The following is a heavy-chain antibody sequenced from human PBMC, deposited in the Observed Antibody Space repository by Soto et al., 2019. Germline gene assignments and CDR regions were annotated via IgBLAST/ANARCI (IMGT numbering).Heavy chain of an antibody. CDR3: ARDQAEIVAAPSDNNGLSNRFDS. D-gene: IGHD5-12*01. J-gene: IGHJ5*01. CDR2: IWDDGVNK. V-gene: IGHV3-33*01. CDR1: GFTFSNYG. Sequence: QVKVVESGGGVVQPGRSLRLSCAASGFTFSNYGMHWVRQAPGKGLEWLAAIWDDGVNKHYADSVKGRFSTSRDNSKNTVYLQINSLRAEDTAVYYCARDQAEIVAAPSDNNGLSNRFDSWGQGTLVTVSS.